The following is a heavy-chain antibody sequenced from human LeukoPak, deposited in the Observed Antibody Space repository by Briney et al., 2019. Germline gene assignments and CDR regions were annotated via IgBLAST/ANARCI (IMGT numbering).Heavy chain of an antibody. J-gene: IGHJ4*02. CDR1: GGSFSGYY. CDR2: INHSGAI. D-gene: IGHD3-10*01. Sequence: SETLSLTCAFYGGSFSGYYWSWIRQSPGKGLEGIGEINHSGAIDYNTSLKRRVTISVDTSKNQFSLNLNSVTAADTAVYYCTRGGYGPGSHYRFWGQGTLVTVSS. V-gene: IGHV4-34*01. CDR3: TRGGYGPGSHYRF.